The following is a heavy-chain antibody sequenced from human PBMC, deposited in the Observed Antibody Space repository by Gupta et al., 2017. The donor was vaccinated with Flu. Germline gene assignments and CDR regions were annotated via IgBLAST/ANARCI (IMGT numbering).Heavy chain of an antibody. J-gene: IGHJ4*02. Sequence: EVQLVQSGAEVKKSGESLKISCKASGFRFNDSWIAWVRQMPGKGLEWMGAIFPHDSDTRYSPSFQGQVTISADNSITTAYLQWSSLKAADTAIYYCARAETGNDRYLDYWGQGTLVTGSS. CDR1: GFRFNDSW. CDR3: ARAETGNDRYLDY. CDR2: IFPHDSDT. V-gene: IGHV5-51*01. D-gene: IGHD3-9*01.